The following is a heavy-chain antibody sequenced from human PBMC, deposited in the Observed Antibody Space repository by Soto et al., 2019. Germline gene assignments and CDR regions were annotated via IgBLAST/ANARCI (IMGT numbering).Heavy chain of an antibody. CDR1: GFTFGNYA. V-gene: IGHV3-30*04. Sequence: GGSLRLSCAASGFTFGNYAMHWVRQAPGKGLEWVAVTSFDGSDKYNADSVKGRFTISRDNSKNTLYLQMSSLRPEDTGVYFCARAVGMTTVNLDYWGQGTLVTVSS. D-gene: IGHD1-26*01. CDR2: TSFDGSDK. CDR3: ARAVGMTTVNLDY. J-gene: IGHJ4*02.